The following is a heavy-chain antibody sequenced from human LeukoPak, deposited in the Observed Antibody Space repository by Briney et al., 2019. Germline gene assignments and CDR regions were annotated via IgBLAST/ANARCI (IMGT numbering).Heavy chain of an antibody. V-gene: IGHV4-59*02. CDR3: ARWVGPYYDFWSYFDY. J-gene: IGHJ4*02. CDR1: GASVKGSY. CDR2: IYYSGST. Sequence: PSETLSLTCSVSGASVKGSYWSWIRQPDGKGLEWIGYIYYSGSTNYNPSLKSRVTISVDTSKNQFSLKLSSVTAADTAVYYCARWVGPYYDFWSYFDYWGQGTLVTVSS. D-gene: IGHD3-3*01.